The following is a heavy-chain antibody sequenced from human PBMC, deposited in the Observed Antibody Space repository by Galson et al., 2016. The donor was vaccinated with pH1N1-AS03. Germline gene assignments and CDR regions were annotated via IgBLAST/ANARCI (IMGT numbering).Heavy chain of an antibody. CDR2: INPKRGGT. CDR1: GYTFTDYY. J-gene: IGHJ4*02. CDR3: ARETRLNMDRGPIFFFDY. Sequence: SVKVSCKASGYTFTDYYIHWVRQAPGQALEWMGRINPKRGGTNYSQRFQGRVAMTRDTSVSTAYMDLIRLRSDDTAVYYCARETRLNMDRGPIFFFDYWGQGSLVTVSS. D-gene: IGHD3-10*01. V-gene: IGHV1-2*06.